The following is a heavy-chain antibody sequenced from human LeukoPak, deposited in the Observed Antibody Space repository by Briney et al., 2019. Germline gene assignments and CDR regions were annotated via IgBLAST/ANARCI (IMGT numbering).Heavy chain of an antibody. J-gene: IGHJ4*02. V-gene: IGHV3-9*01. CDR1: GFTLEDYA. Sequence: PGGSLRLSCAASGFTLEDYAMHWVRHAPGKGLEGVSGISWIIVRLGYAASVTVRFTISRDHAKNSLYLQMNSLRAEDTALYYCAKAPSVSAGGDYYFDYWGQGTLVTVSS. CDR3: AKAPSVSAGGDYYFDY. CDR2: ISWIIVRL. D-gene: IGHD3-16*01.